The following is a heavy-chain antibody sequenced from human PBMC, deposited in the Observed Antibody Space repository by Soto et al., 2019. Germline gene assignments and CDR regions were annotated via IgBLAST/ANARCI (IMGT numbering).Heavy chain of an antibody. D-gene: IGHD3-22*01. J-gene: IGHJ4*02. CDR2: IYYSGST. V-gene: IGHV4-39*01. CDR3: ARLPYYYDSSGYYRTAFEY. CDR1: GGSISSSSYY. Sequence: SETLSLTCTVSGGSISSSSYYWGWIRQPPGKGLEWIGSIYYSGSTYYNPSLKSRVTISVDTSKNQFSLKLSSVTAADTAVYYCARLPYYYDSSGYYRTAFEYWGQGTLVTVSS.